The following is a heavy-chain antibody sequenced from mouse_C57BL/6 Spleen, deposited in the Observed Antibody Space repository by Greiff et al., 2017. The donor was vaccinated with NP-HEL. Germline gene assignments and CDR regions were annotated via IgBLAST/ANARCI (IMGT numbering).Heavy chain of an antibody. V-gene: IGHV14-2*01. CDR2: IDPEDGET. Sequence: EVQLQQSGAELVKPGASVKLSCTASGFNIKDYYMHWVKQRPEQGLEWIGRIDPEDGETKYDQKFQGKATITADTTSNTAYLQLSSLTSEDTDVYYCARSCSRSPSWFAYWGQGTLVTVSA. D-gene: IGHD1-1*01. J-gene: IGHJ3*01. CDR1: GFNIKDYY. CDR3: ARSCSRSPSWFAY.